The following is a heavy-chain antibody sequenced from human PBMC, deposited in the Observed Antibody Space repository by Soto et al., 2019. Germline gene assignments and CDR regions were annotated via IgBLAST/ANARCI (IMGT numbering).Heavy chain of an antibody. CDR2: ISSSSSTI. Sequence: PGGSLRLSCAASGFTFSSYSMNWVRQAPGKGLEWVSYISSSSSTIYYADSVKGRFTISRDNAKNSLYLQMNSLRAEDTAVYYCARSPFPTQLVPYYFDCWGQGTLVTVSS. V-gene: IGHV3-48*01. D-gene: IGHD6-13*01. J-gene: IGHJ4*02. CDR1: GFTFSSYS. CDR3: ARSPFPTQLVPYYFDC.